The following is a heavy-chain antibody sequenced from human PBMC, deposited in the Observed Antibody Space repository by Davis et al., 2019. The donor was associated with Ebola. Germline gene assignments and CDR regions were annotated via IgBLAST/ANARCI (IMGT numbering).Heavy chain of an antibody. J-gene: IGHJ4*02. D-gene: IGHD4-17*01. CDR3: TTTTTVTDD. V-gene: IGHV3-73*01. CDR1: GFTFSGSA. CDR2: IRSKANSYAT. Sequence: GESLKISCAASGFTFSGSAMHWVRQASGKGLEWVGRIRSKANSYATAYAASVKGRFTIPRDDSKNTAYLQMNSLKTEDTAVYYCTTTTTVTDDWGQGTLVTVSS.